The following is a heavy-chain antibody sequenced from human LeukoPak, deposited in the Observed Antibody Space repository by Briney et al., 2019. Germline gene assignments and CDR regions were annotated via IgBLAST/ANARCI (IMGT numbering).Heavy chain of an antibody. CDR3: VRGRSSYPNNNYNMDV. CDR2: IGIGGDT. CDR1: GFTFSDYD. Sequence: GGSLRLSCAASGFTFSDYDMHWARQVTGRGLEWVSAIGIGGDTYCPGSVMGRFTISRENAQNFVYLQMSSLGAGDTAVYYCVRGRSSYPNNNYNMDVWGPGTPVTVSS. J-gene: IGHJ6*02. V-gene: IGHV3-13*01. D-gene: IGHD1/OR15-1a*01.